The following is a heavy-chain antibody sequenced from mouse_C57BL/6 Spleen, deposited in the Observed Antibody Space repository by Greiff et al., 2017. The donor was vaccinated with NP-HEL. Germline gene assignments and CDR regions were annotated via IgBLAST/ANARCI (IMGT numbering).Heavy chain of an antibody. CDR2: ISYDGSN. CDR3: ARDLLLTGYFDY. J-gene: IGHJ2*01. V-gene: IGHV3-6*01. D-gene: IGHD4-1*01. CDR1: GYSFTSGYY. Sequence: EVKLMESGPGLVKPSQSLSLTCSVTGYSFTSGYYWNWIRQSPGNILEWMGYISYDGSNNYNPSLKNRISITRDTSKNQVFMKLNSVTTEDTATYYCARDLLLTGYFDYWGQGTTLTVSS.